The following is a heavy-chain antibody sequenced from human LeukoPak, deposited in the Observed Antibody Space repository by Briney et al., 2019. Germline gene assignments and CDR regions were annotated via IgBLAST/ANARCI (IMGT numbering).Heavy chain of an antibody. CDR2: IYASGTT. CDR1: GDSITTYY. J-gene: IGHJ4*02. D-gene: IGHD6-19*01. V-gene: IGHV4-4*07. CDR3: ARGPANGWYDY. Sequence: PSETLSLTCTVSGDSITTYYWNWIRQPAGKGLEWIGHIYASGTTNYNPSLKSRVTMSIDTSKNQFSLTVSSVIAADTAVYHCARGPANGWYDYWGQGTLVTVSS.